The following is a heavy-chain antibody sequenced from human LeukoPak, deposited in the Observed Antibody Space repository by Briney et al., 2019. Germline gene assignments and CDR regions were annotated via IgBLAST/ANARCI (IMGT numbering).Heavy chain of an antibody. Sequence: SVKVSCKASGGTFSSYAISWVRQAPGQGLEWMGGIIPIFGTANYAQKFQGRVTITADKSTSTAYMELSSLRSEDTAVYYCALGYDSSGYYYEPRFDYWGQGTLVTVSS. CDR3: ALGYDSSGYYYEPRFDY. V-gene: IGHV1-69*06. CDR1: GGTFSSYA. J-gene: IGHJ4*02. CDR2: IIPIFGTA. D-gene: IGHD3-22*01.